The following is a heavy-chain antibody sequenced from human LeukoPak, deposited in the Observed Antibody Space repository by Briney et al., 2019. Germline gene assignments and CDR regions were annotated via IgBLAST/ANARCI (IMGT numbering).Heavy chain of an antibody. J-gene: IGHJ4*02. Sequence: PSETLSLTCTVSGGSISSYYWCWIRQPPGKGLEWIGYIHNSGRTNYNPSLKSRVTGFVDTSKNQVSLRLSSVTAADTAVYYCARHGTISSESYFDYWGQGALVTVSS. D-gene: IGHD1-14*01. CDR2: IHNSGRT. CDR1: GGSISSYY. CDR3: ARHGTISSESYFDY. V-gene: IGHV4-59*08.